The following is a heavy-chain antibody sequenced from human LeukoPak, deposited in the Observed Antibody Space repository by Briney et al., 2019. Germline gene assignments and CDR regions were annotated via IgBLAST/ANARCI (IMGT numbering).Heavy chain of an antibody. CDR2: ISYSGT. Sequence: PSETLSLTCTVSGGSISISNYSWGWIRQPPGRGLEWIGSISYSGTYYNPSLKSRLTISVDTSNNHFSLNLRSVTAADTAVYYCARRTSNPVGAIDYWGQGTLVTVSS. J-gene: IGHJ4*02. CDR1: GGSISISNYS. CDR3: ARRTSNPVGAIDY. D-gene: IGHD1-26*01. V-gene: IGHV4-39*01.